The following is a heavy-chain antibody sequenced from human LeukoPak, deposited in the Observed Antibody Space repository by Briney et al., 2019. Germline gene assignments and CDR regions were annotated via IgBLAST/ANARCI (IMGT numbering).Heavy chain of an antibody. Sequence: GGSLRLSCAASGFTFSSYSMNWVRQAPGKGLEWVSSISSSSSYIYYADSVKGRFTISRDNAKNSLYLQMNSLRAEDTAVYYCARDPAPYYYDSSGSGWFFDYWGQGTLVTVSS. J-gene: IGHJ4*02. CDR2: ISSSSSYI. D-gene: IGHD3-22*01. CDR1: GFTFSSYS. V-gene: IGHV3-21*01. CDR3: ARDPAPYYYDSSGSGWFFDY.